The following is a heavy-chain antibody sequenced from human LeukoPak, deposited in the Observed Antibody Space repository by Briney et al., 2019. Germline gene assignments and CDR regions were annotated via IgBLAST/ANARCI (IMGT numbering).Heavy chain of an antibody. CDR2: MNPNSGNT. CDR3: ARARSYSNYVGYYYYYMDV. CDR1: GYTFTSYD. Sequence: ASVKVSCKASGYTFTSYDINWVRQATGQGLEWMGWMNPNSGNTGYAQKFQGRVTITRNTSISTAHMELSSLRSEDTAVYYCARARSYSNYVGYYYYYMDVWGKGTTVTVSS. D-gene: IGHD4-11*01. V-gene: IGHV1-8*03. J-gene: IGHJ6*03.